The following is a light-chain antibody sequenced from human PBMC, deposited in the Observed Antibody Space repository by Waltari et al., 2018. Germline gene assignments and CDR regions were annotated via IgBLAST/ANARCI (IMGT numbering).Light chain of an antibody. Sequence: QSALTQPASVSGSPGQSITISCTGPSRDIGRYNYVSWYQHHPGKAPKLMIFDVNNRPSGVSNRFSGSKSGNTASLTISGLQAEDEADYYCSSYTTTSSLLVVFGGGTKLTVL. CDR2: DVN. V-gene: IGLV2-14*03. CDR1: SRDIGRYNY. CDR3: SSYTTTSSLLVV. J-gene: IGLJ2*01.